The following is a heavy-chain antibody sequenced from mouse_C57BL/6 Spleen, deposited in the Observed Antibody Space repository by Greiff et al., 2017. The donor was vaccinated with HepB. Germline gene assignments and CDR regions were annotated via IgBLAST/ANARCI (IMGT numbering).Heavy chain of an antibody. CDR2: IYHGSGNT. J-gene: IGHJ3*01. CDR3: ARQPRGGYLFAY. Sequence: VQLVESGAELVRPGASVKLSCKASGYTFTDYYINWVKQRPGQGLEWIARIYHGSGNTYYNEKFKGKATLTAEKSSSTAYMQLSSLTSEDSAVYFCARQPRGGYLFAYWGQGTLVTVSA. V-gene: IGHV1-76*01. D-gene: IGHD2-2*01. CDR1: GYTFTDYY.